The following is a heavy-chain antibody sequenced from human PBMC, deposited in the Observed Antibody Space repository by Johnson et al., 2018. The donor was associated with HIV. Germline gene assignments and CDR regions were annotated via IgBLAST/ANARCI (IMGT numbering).Heavy chain of an antibody. Sequence: QVQLVESGGDVVQPGRSQRLSCAASGFTFSNHGMHWVRQAPGKGLEWVAVISFAGSNKYYADSVKGRFTISRDNSKNTLFLQMNSLIVGDTAVYFCTRDLRTRAFDIWGQGTMVTVSS. CDR1: GFTFSNHG. CDR3: TRDLRTRAFDI. J-gene: IGHJ3*02. D-gene: IGHD1-1*01. V-gene: IGHV3-30*03. CDR2: ISFAGSNK.